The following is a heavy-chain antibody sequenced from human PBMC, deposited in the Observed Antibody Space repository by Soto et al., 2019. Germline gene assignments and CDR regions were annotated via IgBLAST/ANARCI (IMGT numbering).Heavy chain of an antibody. V-gene: IGHV1-18*01. CDR3: AREGFCSGGSCALYSHEYFGMDV. Sequence: ASVKVSCKASGFTFTRYGISWVRQAPGQGLEWMGWISAYNGNTKYAQNLKGRVTMTTGTSTTTAYMELRSLPADDTAVYYCAREGFCSGGSCALYSHEYFGMDVWGQGTTVTVSS. D-gene: IGHD2-15*01. CDR1: GFTFTRYG. CDR2: ISAYNGNT. J-gene: IGHJ6*02.